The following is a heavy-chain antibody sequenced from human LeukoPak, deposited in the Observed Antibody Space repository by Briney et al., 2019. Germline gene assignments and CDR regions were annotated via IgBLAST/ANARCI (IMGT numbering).Heavy chain of an antibody. J-gene: IGHJ4*02. CDR3: ARDDSYGDYPGFDY. D-gene: IGHD4-17*01. Sequence: PGGSLRLSCAASGFTFSSYGMHWVRQAPGKGLEWVAVIWYDGSIIYYTDSVKGRFTISRDNAKNSLYLQMNSLRAEDTAVYYCARDDSYGDYPGFDYWGQGTLVTVSS. CDR1: GFTFSSYG. V-gene: IGHV3-33*01. CDR2: IWYDGSII.